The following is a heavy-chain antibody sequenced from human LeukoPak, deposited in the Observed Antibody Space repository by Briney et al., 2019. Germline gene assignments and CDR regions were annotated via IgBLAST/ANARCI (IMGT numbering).Heavy chain of an antibody. V-gene: IGHV3-30*18. CDR2: ISYDGSNK. D-gene: IGHD6-19*01. Sequence: GRSLRLSCAASGFTFSSYGMHWVRQAPGKGLEWVAVISYDGSNKYYADSVKGRFTISRDNSKNTLYLQMNSLRAEDTAVYYCAKGGYSSGWYYFGYWGQGTLVTVSS. CDR3: AKGGYSSGWYYFGY. CDR1: GFTFSSYG. J-gene: IGHJ4*02.